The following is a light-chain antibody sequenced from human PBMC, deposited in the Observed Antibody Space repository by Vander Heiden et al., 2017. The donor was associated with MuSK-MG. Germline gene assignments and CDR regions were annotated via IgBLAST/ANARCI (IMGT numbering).Light chain of an antibody. CDR3: QVYGNLPWT. Sequence: EDVLTQSPGTLSLSPGERATLSCRATTSVSSSYLAWYQHKPGQALRILIYAGSRRASGIPEMFSCSGSGTDFTLITSRLEPEYFAVDYCQVYGNLPWTFGQGTKVEIK. CDR2: AGS. CDR1: TSVSSSY. V-gene: IGKV3-20*01. J-gene: IGKJ1*01.